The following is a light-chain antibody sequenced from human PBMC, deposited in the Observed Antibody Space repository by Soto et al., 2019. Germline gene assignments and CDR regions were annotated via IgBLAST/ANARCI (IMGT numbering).Light chain of an antibody. CDR1: QSVSSN. Sequence: EIVMTQSPATLSVSPGERATLSCRASQSVSSNLAWYQQKPGQAPRLLIYVASTRATGIPARFSGSGSGTEFTLAISSLQSEDFAVYYCQQYNNWPRITFGGGTKVEIK. CDR3: QQYNNWPRIT. J-gene: IGKJ4*01. V-gene: IGKV3-15*01. CDR2: VAS.